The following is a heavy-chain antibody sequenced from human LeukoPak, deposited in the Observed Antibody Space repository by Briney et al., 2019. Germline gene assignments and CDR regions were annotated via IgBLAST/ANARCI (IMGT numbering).Heavy chain of an antibody. CDR1: GYIFAIYG. D-gene: IGHD3-10*01. Sequence: ASVKVSFKASGYIFAIYGISWVRQAPGQGLEWMGGISAYNGDTKYAQNLRGRVSLTTDTSTGTAYMELRSLTSDDAALYYCARDTALIITPGGPDYWGRGTLITVSS. CDR2: ISAYNGDT. V-gene: IGHV1-18*01. CDR3: ARDTALIITPGGPDY. J-gene: IGHJ4*02.